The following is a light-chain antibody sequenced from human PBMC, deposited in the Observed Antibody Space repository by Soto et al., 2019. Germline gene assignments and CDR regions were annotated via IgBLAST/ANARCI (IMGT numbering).Light chain of an antibody. J-gene: IGLJ1*01. CDR2: DVI. CDR1: SSDVGGYNF. Sequence: QSALTQPPSVPGSPGQPITISCTGTSSDVGGYNFVSWYQQHPGKVPKLIIFDVIRRPSGVSDRFSGSKSGNTASLTISGLQAEDEGDYYCCSYTSSSTHVFGSGTKVTVL. CDR3: CSYTSSSTHV. V-gene: IGLV2-14*03.